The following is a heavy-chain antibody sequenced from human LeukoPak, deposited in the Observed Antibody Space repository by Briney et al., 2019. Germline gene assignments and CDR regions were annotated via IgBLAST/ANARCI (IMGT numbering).Heavy chain of an antibody. V-gene: IGHV3-7*01. D-gene: IGHD4-17*01. J-gene: IGHJ5*02. Sequence: PGGSLRLSCAASGFPFSSYWMAWVRQAPGKGLEWVASIKQDGGETLYVDSVKGRFTISRDNAKNSLYLQMNSLRAEDTAVYYCARDLGYGDYAPWGQGTLVTVSS. CDR1: GFPFSSYW. CDR3: ARDLGYGDYAP. CDR2: IKQDGGET.